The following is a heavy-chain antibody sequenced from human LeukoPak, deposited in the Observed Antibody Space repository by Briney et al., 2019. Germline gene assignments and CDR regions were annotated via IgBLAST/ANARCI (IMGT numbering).Heavy chain of an antibody. CDR2: VYYSGAT. J-gene: IGHJ4*02. Sequence: SETLSLTCSVSGDSIYWSWVRQSPGKGLQWVGTVYYSGATNYNPSLASRVTMSLDMSKSQFSLKLSSVTAADTAIYYCAVVTSHPRYFDHWGQGTLITVSS. D-gene: IGHD2-21*02. CDR3: AVVTSHPRYFDH. V-gene: IGHV4-59*01. CDR1: GDSIY.